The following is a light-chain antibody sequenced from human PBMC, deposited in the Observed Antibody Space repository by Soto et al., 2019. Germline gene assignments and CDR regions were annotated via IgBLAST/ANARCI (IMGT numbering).Light chain of an antibody. J-gene: IGKJ2*01. Sequence: DVVLTQSPLSLPVTLGQPASISCRSSQSLVHSDGIFYLNWFQQRPGQSPRRLIYKVSNRDDGVPDRFSGSGSGTDFTREISRVEAEDVGVYYCMQGSHWPYTFGQGTKLEIK. V-gene: IGKV2-30*02. CDR3: MQGSHWPYT. CDR1: QSLVHSDGIFY. CDR2: KVS.